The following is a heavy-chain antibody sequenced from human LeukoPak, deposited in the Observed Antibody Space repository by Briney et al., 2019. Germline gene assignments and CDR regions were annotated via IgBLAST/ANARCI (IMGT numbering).Heavy chain of an antibody. J-gene: IGHJ4*02. CDR1: GFTFSSYA. Sequence: GRSLRLSCAASGFTFSSYAMHWVRQAPGKGLEWVAVISYDGSNKYYADSVKGRFTISRDNSKNTLYLQMNSLRAEDTAVYYCAREPDSSSWYPLDYWGQGTLVTVSS. CDR3: AREPDSSSWYPLDY. D-gene: IGHD6-13*01. V-gene: IGHV3-30-3*01. CDR2: ISYDGSNK.